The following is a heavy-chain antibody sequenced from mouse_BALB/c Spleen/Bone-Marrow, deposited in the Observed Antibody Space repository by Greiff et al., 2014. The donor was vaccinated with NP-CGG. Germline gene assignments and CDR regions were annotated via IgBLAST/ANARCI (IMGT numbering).Heavy chain of an antibody. CDR1: GYTFTTYM. D-gene: IGHD2-3*01. Sequence: VQVVESGAELARPGASVKMSCRASGYTFTTYMIHWVRQRPRQGLEWIGYINPTSGYTNYNQKFKDKATLTADKSSSTAYMQLSSLTSEDSAVYYCARRDDGYVYFDYWGQGTTLTVSS. J-gene: IGHJ2*01. CDR3: ARRDDGYVYFDY. V-gene: IGHV1-4*01. CDR2: INPTSGYT.